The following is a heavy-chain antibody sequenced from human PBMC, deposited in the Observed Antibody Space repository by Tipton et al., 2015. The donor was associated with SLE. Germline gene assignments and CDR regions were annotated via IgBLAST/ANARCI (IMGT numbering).Heavy chain of an antibody. CDR3: AREEWELLGFDY. Sequence: LSLTCTVSGGSISSGGYYWSWIRQAPGKGLEWVSYISSSSSYTNYADSVKGRFTISRDNAKNSLYLQMNSLRAEDTAVYYCAREEWELLGFDYWGQGTLVTVSS. D-gene: IGHD1-26*01. CDR1: GGSISSGGYY. CDR2: ISSSSSYT. J-gene: IGHJ4*02. V-gene: IGHV3-11*05.